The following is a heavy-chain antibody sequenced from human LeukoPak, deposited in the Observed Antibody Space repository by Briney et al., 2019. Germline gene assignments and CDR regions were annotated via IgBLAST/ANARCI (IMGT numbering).Heavy chain of an antibody. Sequence: SETLSLTCTVSGGSISSYYWSWIRQPPGKGLEWIGYIYYSGSTNYNPSLKSRGTISVDTSKNQFSLKLSSVTAADTAVYYCARWSGWNDPYYFDYWGQGTLVTVSS. D-gene: IGHD1-1*01. V-gene: IGHV4-59*08. CDR1: GGSISSYY. CDR3: ARWSGWNDPYYFDY. J-gene: IGHJ4*02. CDR2: IYYSGST.